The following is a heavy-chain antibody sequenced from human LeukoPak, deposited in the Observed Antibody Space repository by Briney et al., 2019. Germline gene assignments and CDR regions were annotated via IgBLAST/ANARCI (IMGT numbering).Heavy chain of an antibody. J-gene: IGHJ3*02. CDR1: GGTFSSYA. Sequence: ASVKVSCKASGGTFSSYAISWVRQAPGQGLEWKGGIIPIFGTANYAQKFQGRVTITADESTSTAYMELSSLRSEDTAVYYCATRGYSYGLSAFDIWGQGTMVTVSS. V-gene: IGHV1-69*13. CDR3: ATRGYSYGLSAFDI. CDR2: IIPIFGTA. D-gene: IGHD5-18*01.